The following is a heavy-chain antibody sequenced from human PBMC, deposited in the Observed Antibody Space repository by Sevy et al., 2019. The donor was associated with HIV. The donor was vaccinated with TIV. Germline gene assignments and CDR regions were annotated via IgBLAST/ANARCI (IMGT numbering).Heavy chain of an antibody. Sequence: GGSLRLSCAVSGFTVSANYMTWVRQAPGKGLEWVSAIYSDGTTHHADSVKGRLSISRDNSNNNLYLQLNSLRAEDTAVYYCARGKGGYGYGLNYWGQGTLVTVSS. CDR1: GFTVSANY. D-gene: IGHD5-18*01. CDR2: IYSDGTT. CDR3: ARGKGGYGYGLNY. J-gene: IGHJ4*02. V-gene: IGHV3-66*01.